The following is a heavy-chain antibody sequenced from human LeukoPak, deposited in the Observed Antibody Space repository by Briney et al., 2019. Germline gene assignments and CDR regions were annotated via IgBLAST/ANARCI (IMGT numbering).Heavy chain of an antibody. CDR3: AKGSTLYSSGWYLH. V-gene: IGHV3-23*01. Sequence: GGSLRLSCAASGFTFSSYAMSWVRQAPGKGLEWVSAISGSGGSTYYADSVKGRFTISRDNSKNTLYLQMNSLRAEDTAVYYCAKGSTLYSSGWYLHGGQGTLVTVSS. D-gene: IGHD6-19*01. CDR2: ISGSGGST. CDR1: GFTFSSYA. J-gene: IGHJ4*02.